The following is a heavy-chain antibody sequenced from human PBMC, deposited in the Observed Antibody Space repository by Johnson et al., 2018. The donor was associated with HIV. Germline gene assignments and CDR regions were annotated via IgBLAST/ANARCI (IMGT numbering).Heavy chain of an antibody. CDR3: ARDRLYSSGWYGTDAFDI. Sequence: QVQLVESGGGLVQPGRSLRLSCAASGFTFSSYAMHWVRQAPAKGLEWVSGISWNSGTIGYADSVKGRFTISRDNSKNTLYLQMNSLRAEDTAVYYCARDRLYSSGWYGTDAFDIWGQGTMVTVSS. D-gene: IGHD6-19*01. CDR1: GFTFSSYA. CDR2: ISWNSGTI. J-gene: IGHJ3*02. V-gene: IGHV3-64*04.